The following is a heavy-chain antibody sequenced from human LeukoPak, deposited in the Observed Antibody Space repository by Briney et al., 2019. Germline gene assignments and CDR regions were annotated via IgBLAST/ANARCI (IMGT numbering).Heavy chain of an antibody. CDR3: ARRVRKEYYFDY. CDR2: IYPGDSDT. CDR1: GSSFPSYW. J-gene: IGHJ4*02. Sequence: GASLEISCKGSGSSFPSYWIGWVRPLPGKGLEWMGIIYPGDSDTRYSPSFQGQVTISADKSISTAYLQWSSLKASDTAMYYCARRVRKEYYFDYWGQGTLVTVSS. V-gene: IGHV5-51*01.